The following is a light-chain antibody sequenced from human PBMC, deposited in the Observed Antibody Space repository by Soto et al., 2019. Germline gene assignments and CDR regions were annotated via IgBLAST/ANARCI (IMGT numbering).Light chain of an antibody. V-gene: IGKV1-5*03. CDR3: QQYNGYPHT. CDR1: QSISTW. Sequence: DIPMTQSPSTLSASVGDRVTITCRASQSISTWLAWYQQKPGKAPKLLIYKASSLRNGVPSRFSGSGSVTEFTLTIYSLQPDDFASYYCQQYNGYPHTFGQGTKLEIK. CDR2: KAS. J-gene: IGKJ2*01.